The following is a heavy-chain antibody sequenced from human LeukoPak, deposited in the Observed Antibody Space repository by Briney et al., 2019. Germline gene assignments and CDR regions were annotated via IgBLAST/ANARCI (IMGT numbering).Heavy chain of an antibody. CDR1: GSSLIEVA. CDR2: FDPEDGEDGET. J-gene: IGHJ4*02. CDR3: AMTDRYAGRPFDY. V-gene: IGHV1-24*01. D-gene: IGHD3-9*01. Sequence: ASVKVSCKVSGSSLIEVAMHWVRPAPGKGLEWVGSFDPEDGEDGETHYAQKFQGRVTMTEDASTDTAYMELTSLSSEDTALYYCAMTDRYAGRPFDYWGQGTLVTVSS.